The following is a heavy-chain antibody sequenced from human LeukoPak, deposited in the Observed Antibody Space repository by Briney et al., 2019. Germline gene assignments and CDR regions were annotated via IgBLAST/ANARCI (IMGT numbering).Heavy chain of an antibody. J-gene: IGHJ4*02. CDR1: GYTFTGYY. Sequence: ASVKVSCKASGYTFTGYYMHWVRQAPGQGLEWMGWINPNSGGTNYAQKFQGRVTMTRDTSISTAYMELSGLRSDDTAVYYCARLLWFGELSTRTRRYFDYWGQGTLVTVSS. CDR3: ARLLWFGELSTRTRRYFDY. D-gene: IGHD3-10*01. CDR2: INPNSGGT. V-gene: IGHV1-2*02.